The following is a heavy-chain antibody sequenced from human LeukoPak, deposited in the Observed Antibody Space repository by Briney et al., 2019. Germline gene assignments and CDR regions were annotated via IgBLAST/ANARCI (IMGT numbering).Heavy chain of an antibody. CDR1: GFTSSSYG. J-gene: IGHJ4*02. D-gene: IGHD3-10*01. Sequence: GRSLRLSCAASGFTSSSYGMHWVRQAPGKGLEWVAVIWYDGSNKYYADSVKGRFTISRDNSKNTLYLQMNSLRAEDTAVYYCARHYYGSGSYYNGSDYWGQGTLVTVSS. V-gene: IGHV3-33*01. CDR2: IWYDGSNK. CDR3: ARHYYGSGSYYNGSDY.